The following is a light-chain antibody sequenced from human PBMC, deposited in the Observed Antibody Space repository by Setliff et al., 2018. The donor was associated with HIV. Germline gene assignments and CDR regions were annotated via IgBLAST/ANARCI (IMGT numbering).Light chain of an antibody. CDR2: GNS. CDR1: SSNIGAGYD. Sequence: QSALTQPPSVSGAPGQRVTISCTGSSSNIGAGYDVHWYQQLPGTAPKFLIYGNSNRPSGVPDRFSGSKSGTSASLAITGLRAEDEADYYCQSYDSSLNWVFGGGTKVTVL. V-gene: IGLV1-40*01. J-gene: IGLJ3*02. CDR3: QSYDSSLNWV.